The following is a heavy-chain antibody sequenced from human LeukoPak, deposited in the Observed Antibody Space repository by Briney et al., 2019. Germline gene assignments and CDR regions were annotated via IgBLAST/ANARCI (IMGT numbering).Heavy chain of an antibody. V-gene: IGHV3-23*01. Sequence: GGSLRLSCAASGFTFSSYALSWVRQAPGRGLEWVSAISGSGGSTYYADSVKGRFTISRDNSKNTLYLQMNSLRAEDTAVYCCAKPVAGRTGSLCFDYWGQGTLVTVSS. CDR2: ISGSGGST. CDR1: GFTFSSYA. D-gene: IGHD6-19*01. J-gene: IGHJ4*02. CDR3: AKPVAGRTGSLCFDY.